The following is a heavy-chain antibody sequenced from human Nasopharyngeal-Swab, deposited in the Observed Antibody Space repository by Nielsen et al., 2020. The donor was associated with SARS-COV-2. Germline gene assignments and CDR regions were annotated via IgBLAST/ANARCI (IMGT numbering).Heavy chain of an antibody. CDR2: IIPILGIA. V-gene: IGHV1-69*04. Sequence: SVKVSCKASGGTFSSYAISWVRQAPGQGLEWMGRIIPILGIANYAQKFQGRVTITADKSTSTAYMELSSLRSEDTAVYYCASVVVGDTEGWFDPWGQGTLVTVSS. J-gene: IGHJ5*02. CDR3: ASVVVGDTEGWFDP. D-gene: IGHD2-15*01. CDR1: GGTFSSYA.